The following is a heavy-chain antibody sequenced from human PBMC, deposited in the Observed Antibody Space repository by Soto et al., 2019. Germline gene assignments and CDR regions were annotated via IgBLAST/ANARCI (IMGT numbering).Heavy chain of an antibody. J-gene: IGHJ6*02. CDR2: IIPIFGTA. D-gene: IGHD5-12*01. CDR1: GGTFSSYA. V-gene: IGHV1-69*06. CDR3: ARGEMATTSYYYYGMDV. Sequence: QVQLVQSGAEVKKPGSSVKVSCKASGGTFSSYAISWVRQAPGQGLEWMGGIIPIFGTANYAQKFQGRVTITAAKSTSSAYLELSSLRSEDMAVYYCARGEMATTSYYYYGMDVWGQGTTVTVSS.